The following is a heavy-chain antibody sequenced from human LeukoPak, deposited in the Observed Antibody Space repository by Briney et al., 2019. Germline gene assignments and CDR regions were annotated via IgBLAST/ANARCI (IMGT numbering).Heavy chain of an antibody. CDR3: ARQGSSFSDFDY. CDR2: IYHSGST. CDR1: GYSISSGYY. D-gene: IGHD2-15*01. J-gene: IGHJ4*02. V-gene: IGHV4-38-2*01. Sequence: PSETLSLTCAVSGYSISSGYYWGWIRQPPGKGLEWIGSIYHSGSTYYNPSLKSRVTISVDTSKNQFSLKLSSVTAADTAVYYCARQGSSFSDFDYWGQGXXVTVSS.